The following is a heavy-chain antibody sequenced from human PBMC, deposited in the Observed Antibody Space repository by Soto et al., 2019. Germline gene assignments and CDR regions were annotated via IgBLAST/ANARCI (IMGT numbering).Heavy chain of an antibody. J-gene: IGHJ6*02. D-gene: IGHD3-3*01. Sequence: PGGSLRLSCAASGFTFSSYGMHWVRQAPGKGLEWVAFISHDGSNKYYGDSMKGRIAMSRDNSKSTLYLQMSSLRAEDTAVYYCTKRRNVFRFLEWSSGMEVWGQGTTVTVSS. CDR3: TKRRNVFRFLEWSSGMEV. CDR2: ISHDGSNK. CDR1: GFTFSSYG. V-gene: IGHV3-30*18.